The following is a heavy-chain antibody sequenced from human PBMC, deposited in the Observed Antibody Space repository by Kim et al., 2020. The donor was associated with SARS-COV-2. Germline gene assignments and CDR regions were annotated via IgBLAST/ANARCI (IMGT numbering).Heavy chain of an antibody. D-gene: IGHD2-2*01. CDR3: ARAYCSTTRCYYYALDV. CDR1: GYTFTNYG. Sequence: ASVKVSCKASGYTFTNYGLTWVRQAPGQGLEWMGWISPYNGDTDYAWNLQGRVTMTTVTSTSTAYMELRSLRSDDTAVYYCARAYCSTTRCYYYALDVWGQGTTVTVSS. V-gene: IGHV1-18*01. J-gene: IGHJ6*02. CDR2: ISPYNGDT.